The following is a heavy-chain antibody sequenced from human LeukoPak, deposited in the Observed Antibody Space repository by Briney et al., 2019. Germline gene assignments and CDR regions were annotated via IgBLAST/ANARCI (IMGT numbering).Heavy chain of an antibody. CDR1: GGSISSGGYS. V-gene: IGHV4-30-2*01. J-gene: IGHJ3*02. Sequence: SETLSLTCAVSGGSISSGGYSWSWIRQPPGKGLEWIGYIYHSGSTYYNPSLKSRVTISVDRSKNQFSLKLSSVTAADTAVYYCATCSRDCSAFDIWGQGTMVTVSS. CDR2: IYHSGST. CDR3: ATCSRDCSAFDI. D-gene: IGHD3/OR15-3a*01.